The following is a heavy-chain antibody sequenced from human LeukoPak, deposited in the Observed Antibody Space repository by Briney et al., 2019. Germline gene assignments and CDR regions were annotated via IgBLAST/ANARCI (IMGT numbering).Heavy chain of an antibody. CDR3: ARISDSSGYYGFDY. CDR2: IIPILGIA. V-gene: IGHV1-69*04. D-gene: IGHD3-22*01. J-gene: IGHJ4*02. CDR1: GGTFSSYA. Sequence: SVKVSCKASGGTFSSYAISWVRQAPGQGLEWMGRIIPILGIANYAQKFQGRVTITADKSTSTAYMELSSLRSEDTAVYYCARISDSSGYYGFDYWGQGTLVTVSS.